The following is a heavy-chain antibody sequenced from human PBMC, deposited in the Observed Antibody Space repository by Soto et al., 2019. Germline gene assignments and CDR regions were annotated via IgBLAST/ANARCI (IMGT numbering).Heavy chain of an antibody. Sequence: QVQLQESGPGLVKPSGTLSLTCAVSGGSIDSSDWWNWVRQPPGKGLEWIGEIFHGGTIIYNPSLKSRVTIPVDKSRNQFSLELTSVTAADTAVYYCARDHQYRNSWSFDSWGQGTLVTVSS. CDR2: IFHGGTI. CDR3: ARDHQYRNSWSFDS. D-gene: IGHD6-13*01. CDR1: GGSIDSSDW. J-gene: IGHJ4*02. V-gene: IGHV4-4*02.